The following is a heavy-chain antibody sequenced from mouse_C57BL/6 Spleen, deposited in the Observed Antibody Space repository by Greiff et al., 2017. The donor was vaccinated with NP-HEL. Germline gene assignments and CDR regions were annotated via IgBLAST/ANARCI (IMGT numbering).Heavy chain of an antibody. D-gene: IGHD2-4*01. CDR2: IYPGDGDT. CDR3: ARQGDYDGDRYFDV. J-gene: IGHJ1*03. V-gene: IGHV1-82*01. CDR1: GYAFSSSW. Sequence: VQGVESGPELVKPGASVKISCKASGYAFSSSWMNWVKQRPGKGLEWIGRIYPGDGDTNYNGKFKGKATLTADKSSSTAYMQLSSLTSEDSAVYFCARQGDYDGDRYFDVWGTGTTVTVSS.